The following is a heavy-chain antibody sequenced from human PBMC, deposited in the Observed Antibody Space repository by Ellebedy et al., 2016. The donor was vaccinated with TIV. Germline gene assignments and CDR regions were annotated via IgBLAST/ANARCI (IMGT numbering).Heavy chain of an antibody. V-gene: IGHV3-52*01. CDR2: IKCDGSEK. J-gene: IGHJ4*02. CDR3: ARDFGNNGDYLFDY. CDR1: GFTFSSSW. Sequence: GESLKISXAASGFTFSSSWMHWVCQAPGKGLEWVADIKCDGSEKCYVDSVKGRLTISRDNSENTLYLHMNSLRAEDTAVYSCARDFGNNGDYLFDYWGQGTLVTVSS. D-gene: IGHD4-17*01.